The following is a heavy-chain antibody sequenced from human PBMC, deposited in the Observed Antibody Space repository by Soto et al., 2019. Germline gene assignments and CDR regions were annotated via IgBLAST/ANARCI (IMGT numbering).Heavy chain of an antibody. CDR1: GFSLSTSGLG. CDR2: IYWYDDK. D-gene: IGHD1-1*01. J-gene: IGHJ3*02. CDR3: APAYKNNWCHDGFDI. V-gene: IGHV2-5*01. Sequence: QITLKESGPTLVKPTQTLTLTCTFSGFSLSTSGLGVGWIRQPPGKALEWLGIIYWYDDKPYSPSLRSRFTITKDTSKNLVFLTMNNMDPVDTATYYCAPAYKNNWCHDGFDIWGQGTMVTVSS.